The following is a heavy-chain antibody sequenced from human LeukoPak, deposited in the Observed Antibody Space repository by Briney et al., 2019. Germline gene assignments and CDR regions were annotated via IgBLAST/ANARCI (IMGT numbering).Heavy chain of an antibody. J-gene: IGHJ6*03. D-gene: IGHD4-23*01. V-gene: IGHV1-69*06. CDR1: GGTFSSYA. CDR2: IIPILGTA. CDR3: AHSPVVTPYYYYYYMDV. Sequence: SVKVSCKASGGTFSSYAISWVRQAPGQGLEWMGGIIPILGTANYAQKFQGRVTITADKSTSTAYMELSSLRSEDTAVYYCAHSPVVTPYYYYYYMDVWGKGTTVTVSS.